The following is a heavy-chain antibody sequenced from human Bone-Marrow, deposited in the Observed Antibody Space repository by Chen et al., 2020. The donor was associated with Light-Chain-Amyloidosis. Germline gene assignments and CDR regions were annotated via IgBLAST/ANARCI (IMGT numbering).Heavy chain of an antibody. Sequence: QVQLVESGGGVVQPGRSLRLSCAASGFTFSNYDIHWVRQAPGKRLEWVALISYDGNNTYYADSVKGRFTISRDNSKNILYLQMSSLRPEDTAVFYCAKDRRPYDILTRYYSGLYYYYYGMDVWGQGTSVTVSS. J-gene: IGHJ6*02. CDR1: GFTFSNYD. CDR2: ISYDGNNT. D-gene: IGHD3-9*01. V-gene: IGHV3-30*18. CDR3: AKDRRPYDILTRYYSGLYYYYYGMDV.